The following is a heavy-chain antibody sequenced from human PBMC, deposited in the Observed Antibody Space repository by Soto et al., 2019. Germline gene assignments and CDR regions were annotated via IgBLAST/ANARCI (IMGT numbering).Heavy chain of an antibody. CDR1: GYRFTIYW. D-gene: IGHD2-15*01. Sequence: GESLKILCKGSGYRFTIYWIGCVRQMPGKGLEWMGIIYPGDSDTRCSPAFQGQVTISADKSISTAYLQWSSLKASDTAMYYCARLVVAATTYFDYWGQGTLVTVSS. J-gene: IGHJ4*02. CDR2: IYPGDSDT. V-gene: IGHV5-51*01. CDR3: ARLVVAATTYFDY.